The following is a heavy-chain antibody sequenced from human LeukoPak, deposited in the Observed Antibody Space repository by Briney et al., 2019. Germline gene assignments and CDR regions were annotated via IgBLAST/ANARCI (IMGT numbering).Heavy chain of an antibody. J-gene: IGHJ4*02. CDR1: GGSISSSSYY. V-gene: IGHV4-39*01. CDR3: ARIGGYIDY. Sequence: SETLSLTCTVSGGSISSSSYYWGWIRQPPGKGLEWIGSIYYSGSTYYNPSLKRRVTISVDTSKNQFSLKLSSVTAADTAVYYCARIGGYIDYWGQGTLVTVSS. CDR2: IYYSGST. D-gene: IGHD2-15*01.